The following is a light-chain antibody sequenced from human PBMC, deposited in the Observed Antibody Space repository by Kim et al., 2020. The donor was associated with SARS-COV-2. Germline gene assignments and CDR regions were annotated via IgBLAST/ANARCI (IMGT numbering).Light chain of an antibody. CDR3: MRNTHGPWT. V-gene: IGKV2-30*01. CDR2: KVS. CDR1: QSLVYSDGDTY. Sequence: DVVMTQSPLSLPVTLGQPASISCRSSQSLVYSDGDTYLNWFQQRPGQSPRRLIYKVSNRDSGVPDRFSGSGSGTDFTLKISRVEAGDVGVYYCMRNTHGPWTFGQGTKVDIK. J-gene: IGKJ1*01.